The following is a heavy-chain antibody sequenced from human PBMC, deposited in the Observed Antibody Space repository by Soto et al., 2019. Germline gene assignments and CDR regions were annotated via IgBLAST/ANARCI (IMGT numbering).Heavy chain of an antibody. CDR1: SGSVSSGVYS. CDR2: IFNTGST. V-gene: IGHV4-30-2*02. D-gene: IGHD6-19*01. Sequence: SETLSLTCEVSSGSVSSGVYSWSWIRQPPGKGLEWIGSIFNTGSTVYNPTLKSRVTISVDTSKNQFSLKLSSVTAADTAVYYCARQQWLVLNAFDIWGQGTMVTVSS. CDR3: ARQQWLVLNAFDI. J-gene: IGHJ3*02.